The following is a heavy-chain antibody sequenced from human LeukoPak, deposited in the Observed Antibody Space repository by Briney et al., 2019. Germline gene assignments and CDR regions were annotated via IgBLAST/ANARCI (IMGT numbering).Heavy chain of an antibody. Sequence: TSETLSLTCTVSGGSISSSSYYWGWIRQPPGKGLEWIGSCFYTGGTYYNPSLKSRVTISVDTSKNQLSLRLKSVTAADTAVYYCARDDVDTPPFDYLGQGTLVTVSS. V-gene: IGHV4-39*07. CDR3: ARDDVDTPPFDY. J-gene: IGHJ4*02. D-gene: IGHD5-18*01. CDR2: CFYTGGT. CDR1: GGSISSSSYY.